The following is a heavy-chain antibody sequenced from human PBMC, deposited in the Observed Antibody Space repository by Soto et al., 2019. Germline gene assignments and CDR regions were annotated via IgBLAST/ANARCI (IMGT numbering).Heavy chain of an antibody. CDR2: IKQDGSEK. J-gene: IGHJ4*02. CDR3: ARDEYNPPTWRGGQDY. V-gene: IGHV3-7*03. D-gene: IGHD1-20*01. CDR1: GFTFSSYW. Sequence: EVQLVESGGGLVQPGGSLRLSCAASGFTFSSYWMSWVRQAPGKGLEWVANIKQDGSEKYDVDSVKGRFTISRDNAKNSLYLQMNSLRAEATAVYYCARDEYNPPTWRGGQDYWVQGTLVTVSS.